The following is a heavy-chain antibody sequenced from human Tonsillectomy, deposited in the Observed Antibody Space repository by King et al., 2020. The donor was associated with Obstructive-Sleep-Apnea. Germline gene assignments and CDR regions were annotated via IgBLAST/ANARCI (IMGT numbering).Heavy chain of an antibody. CDR3: ARVVTDYYDSSGYLY. CDR2: INPDSGGT. J-gene: IGHJ4*02. Sequence: QLVQSGAEVKKPGASVKVSCKASGYTFTGYYIHWVRQAPGQGLEWMGWINPDSGGTNYAQKFQGRVTMNSDTSISTAYMELSSLRSDDTAVFYCARVVTDYYDSSGYLYWSQGTLVSVSS. CDR1: GYTFTGYY. D-gene: IGHD3-22*01. V-gene: IGHV1-2*02.